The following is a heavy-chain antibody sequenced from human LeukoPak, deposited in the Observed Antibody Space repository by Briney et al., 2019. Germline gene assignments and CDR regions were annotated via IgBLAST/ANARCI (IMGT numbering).Heavy chain of an antibody. Sequence: SETLSLTCTVSGGSISSYYWSWIRQPPGKGLEWIGYIYYSGSTNYNPSLKSRVTISVDTSKNQFSLKLTSVTAADTAVYYCARLAGYYYYMDVWGKGTTVTVSS. V-gene: IGHV4-59*01. J-gene: IGHJ6*03. CDR3: ARLAGYYYYMDV. CDR2: IYYSGST. CDR1: GGSISSYY.